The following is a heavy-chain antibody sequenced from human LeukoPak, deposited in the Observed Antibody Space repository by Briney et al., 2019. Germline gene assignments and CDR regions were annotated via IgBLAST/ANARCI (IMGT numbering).Heavy chain of an antibody. Sequence: GGSLRLSCAASGFTFSSYGMHWVRQAPGKGLEWVAVISYDGSNKYYADSVKGRYTISRDNSKNTLYLQMSSLRAEDTAVYYCAKDPRYCSSTSCRYYYYGMDVWGQGTTVTVSS. D-gene: IGHD2-2*01. V-gene: IGHV3-30*18. CDR1: GFTFSSYG. CDR3: AKDPRYCSSTSCRYYYYGMDV. CDR2: ISYDGSNK. J-gene: IGHJ6*02.